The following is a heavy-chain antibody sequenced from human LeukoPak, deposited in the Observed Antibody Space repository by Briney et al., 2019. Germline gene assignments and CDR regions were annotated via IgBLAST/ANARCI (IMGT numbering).Heavy chain of an antibody. Sequence: GGSLRLSCVASGFSFSRYSMHWVRHIPGKGLEYDDGDRTYYADSVKARFTISRDNSKNTLFLQMGSLRAEDMAVYFCARVGDVNFYDFWGQGTLVTVSS. D-gene: IGHD5-24*01. V-gene: IGHV3-30*14. CDR3: ARVGDVNFYDF. CDR2: GDRT. J-gene: IGHJ4*02. CDR1: GFSFSRYS.